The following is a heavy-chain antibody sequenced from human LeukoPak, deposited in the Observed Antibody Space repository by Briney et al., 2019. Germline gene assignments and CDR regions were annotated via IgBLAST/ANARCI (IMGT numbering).Heavy chain of an antibody. CDR1: GYPISSGYY. CDR2: IYHNGKT. Sequence: PSETLSLTCTVSGYPISSGYYWSWLRQPPGKGLEWIGSIYHNGKTYYNPSLRDRVTMSVDASTNQFSLKVSPVTAADTAVYYCAGGIDIVLMVYAPNWFDPWGQGTLVTVSS. J-gene: IGHJ5*02. CDR3: AGGIDIVLMVYAPNWFDP. V-gene: IGHV4-38-2*02. D-gene: IGHD2-8*01.